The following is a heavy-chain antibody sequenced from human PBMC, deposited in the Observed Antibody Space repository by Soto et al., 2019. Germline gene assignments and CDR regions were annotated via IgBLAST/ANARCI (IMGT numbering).Heavy chain of an antibody. CDR1: GGTFSSYA. CDR2: IIPIFGTA. V-gene: IGHV1-69*13. Sequence: ASVKVSCKASGGTFSSYAISWVRQAPGQGLEWMGGIIPIFGTANYAQKFQGRVTITADESTSTAYMERSSLRSEDTAVYYCARVPVFSIVVVTAIPARGAFDIWGQGTMVTVSS. D-gene: IGHD2-21*02. CDR3: ARVPVFSIVVVTAIPARGAFDI. J-gene: IGHJ3*02.